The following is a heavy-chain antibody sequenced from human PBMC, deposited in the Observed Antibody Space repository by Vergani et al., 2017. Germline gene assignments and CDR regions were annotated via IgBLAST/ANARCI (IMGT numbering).Heavy chain of an antibody. CDR2: IIPIFGTP. CDR1: GVTFSSYG. CDR3: ATGYGGCSGDSCYSY. Sequence: VQLVQSGAEVKKPGSSVKVSCKASGVTFSSYGISWVRQAPGQGLEWMGRIIPIFGTPNYAQKFQGRVTITGDESTSTAYMELSSLRFEDTAVYYCATGYGGCSGDSCYSYWGQGTLVTVSS. D-gene: IGHD2-15*01. V-gene: IGHV1-69*13. J-gene: IGHJ4*02.